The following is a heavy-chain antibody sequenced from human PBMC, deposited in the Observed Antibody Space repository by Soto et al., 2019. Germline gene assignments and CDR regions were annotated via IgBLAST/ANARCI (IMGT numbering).Heavy chain of an antibody. Sequence: ASVKVSCKASGYTFANYGVTWVRQAPGQGLEWMGWISPYTGNTNFAQKFRGRLSMTTGTSTTTVYMELRSLGFDDAAVYYCARNLPWESSSSEFAYWGQGTLVPVSS. CDR1: GYTFANYG. V-gene: IGHV1-18*01. J-gene: IGHJ4*02. CDR2: ISPYTGNT. CDR3: ARNLPWESSSSEFAY. D-gene: IGHD6-6*01.